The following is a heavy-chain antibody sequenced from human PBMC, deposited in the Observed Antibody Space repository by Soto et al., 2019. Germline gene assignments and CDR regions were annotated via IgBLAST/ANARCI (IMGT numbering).Heavy chain of an antibody. D-gene: IGHD4-17*01. V-gene: IGHV3-20*04. Sequence: EVQLVESGGAVVRPGGSLRLACAVSGFSLDEYGMSWVRQAPGKGLEWVSGMHRNGNSTGYADAVKGRFTISRDDAKKSLYMQMNSLRAEDTAFYYCARDHRWGYESGDYGDSWGHGTLVTVSS. CDR2: MHRNGNST. CDR1: GFSLDEYG. CDR3: ARDHRWGYESGDYGDS. J-gene: IGHJ5*01.